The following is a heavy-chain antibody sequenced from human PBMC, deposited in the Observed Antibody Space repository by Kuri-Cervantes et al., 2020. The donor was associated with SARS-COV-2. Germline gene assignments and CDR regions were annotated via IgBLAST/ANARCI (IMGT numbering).Heavy chain of an antibody. V-gene: IGHV3-53*01. CDR2: IYSGGST. CDR3: ASIVTGDSSGYY. D-gene: IGHD3-22*01. CDR1: GFTVSSNY. J-gene: IGHJ4*02. Sequence: GGSLRLSCAASGFTVSSNYMSWVRQAPGKGLEWVSVIYSGGSTYYADSVKGRFTISRDNSKNTLYLQMNSLRAEDTAVYYCASIVTGDSSGYYWGQGTLATVSS.